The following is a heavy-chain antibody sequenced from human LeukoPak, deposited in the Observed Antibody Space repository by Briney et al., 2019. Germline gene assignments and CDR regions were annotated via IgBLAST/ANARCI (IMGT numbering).Heavy chain of an antibody. J-gene: IGHJ4*02. CDR3: ASGSGSYYYY. D-gene: IGHD1-26*01. CDR1: GFTFSSYS. CDR2: ISSSSSYI. V-gene: IGHV3-21*01. Sequence: GGSLRLSRAVSGFTFSSYSMNWVRQAPGKGLEWVSSISSSSSYIYYADSVKGRFTISRDNAKNLLYLQMSSLRAEDTAVYYCASGSGSYYYYWGQGALVTVSS.